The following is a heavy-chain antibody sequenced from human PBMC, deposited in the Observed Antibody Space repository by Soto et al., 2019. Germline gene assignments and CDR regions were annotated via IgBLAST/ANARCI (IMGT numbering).Heavy chain of an antibody. D-gene: IGHD1-26*01. CDR2: IYYSGST. CDR3: ARRGRHGVGASHHYGMDV. J-gene: IGHJ6*02. Sequence: QLQLQESGPGLVKPSETLSLTCTVSGGSISSSSYYWGWIRQPPGKGLEWIGSIYYSGSTYYNPSLKSRVTISVDTSKNQFSLKLSSVTAADTAVYYCARRGRHGVGASHHYGMDVWGQGTTVTVSS. CDR1: GGSISSSSYY. V-gene: IGHV4-39*01.